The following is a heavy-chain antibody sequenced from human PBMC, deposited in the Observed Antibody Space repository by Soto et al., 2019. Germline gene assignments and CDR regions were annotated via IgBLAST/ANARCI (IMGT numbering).Heavy chain of an antibody. CDR2: ISAYNGNT. J-gene: IGHJ4*02. CDR1: GYTFTSYG. D-gene: IGHD2-15*01. V-gene: IGHV1-18*01. Sequence: AASVKVSCKASGYTFTSYGISWVRQAPGQGLEWMGWISAYNGNTNYAQKLQGRVTMTTDTSTSTAYMELRSLRSDDTAVYYCARGYCSGGSCSSFDYWGQGTLVTVSS. CDR3: ARGYCSGGSCSSFDY.